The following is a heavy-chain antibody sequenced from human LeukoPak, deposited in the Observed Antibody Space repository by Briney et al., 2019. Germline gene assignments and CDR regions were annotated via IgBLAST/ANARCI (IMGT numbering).Heavy chain of an antibody. CDR3: ATRRVSSGSGSYPRPLDY. Sequence: ASVKVSCKALGYTLTSYDINWLRQATGQGLEWMGGMNPNSGNTGYAQKFQGRVTMTRSTSISTAYMELSSLRSEDTAVYYCATRRVSSGSGSYPRPLDYWGQGTLVTVSS. V-gene: IGHV1-8*01. D-gene: IGHD3-10*01. CDR2: MNPNSGNT. J-gene: IGHJ4*02. CDR1: GYTLTSYD.